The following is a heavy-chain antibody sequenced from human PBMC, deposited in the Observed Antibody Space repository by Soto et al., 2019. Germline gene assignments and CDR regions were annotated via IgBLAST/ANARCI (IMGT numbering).Heavy chain of an antibody. CDR3: ARETGGGNRHFDY. Sequence: SVKVSCKASGGTFSSYAISWVRQAPGQGLEWMGGIIPILGTANYAQKFQGRVTITADKSTSTAYMELSSLRSEDTAVYYCARETGGGNRHFDYWGQGTLVTVSS. CDR2: IIPILGTA. CDR1: GGTFSSYA. J-gene: IGHJ4*02. D-gene: IGHD2-15*01. V-gene: IGHV1-69*10.